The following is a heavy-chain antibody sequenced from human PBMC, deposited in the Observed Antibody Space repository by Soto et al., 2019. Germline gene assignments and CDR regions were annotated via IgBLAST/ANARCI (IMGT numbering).Heavy chain of an antibody. Sequence: VKVSCKASGGTFINYAISWVRQAPGQGLEWMGGIIPIFGTANYAQKFQGRVTITADESTSTAYMELSSLRSEDTAMYYCARGFIAAAGINYCYYGMDVWGQGTTVTVSS. J-gene: IGHJ6*02. V-gene: IGHV1-69*01. CDR2: IIPIFGTA. CDR1: GGTFINYA. CDR3: ARGFIAAAGINYCYYGMDV. D-gene: IGHD6-13*01.